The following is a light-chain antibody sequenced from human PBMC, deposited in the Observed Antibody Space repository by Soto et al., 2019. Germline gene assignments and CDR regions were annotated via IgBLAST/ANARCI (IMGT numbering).Light chain of an antibody. V-gene: IGLV1-51*01. Sequence: QSALTQPPSVSAAPGQKVTISCSGSGSNIGNNFVSWYQQFPGTAPKLLIYDNNRRPSGIPDRFSGSKSGTSATLGVTGLQTGDEADYYCGTWDNSLSAYVFGAGTKITVL. CDR1: GSNIGNNF. J-gene: IGLJ1*01. CDR3: GTWDNSLSAYV. CDR2: DNN.